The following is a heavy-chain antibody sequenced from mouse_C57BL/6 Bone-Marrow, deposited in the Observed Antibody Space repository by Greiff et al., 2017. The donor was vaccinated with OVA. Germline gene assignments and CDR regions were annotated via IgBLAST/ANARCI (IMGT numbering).Heavy chain of an antibody. V-gene: IGHV1-5*01. D-gene: IGHD1-1*01. CDR1: GYTFTSYW. CDR3: TRCMCYGRSHYYAMDY. CDR2: IYPGNSDT. Sequence: EVQLQQSGTVLARPGASVKMSCKTSGYTFTSYWMHWVKQRPGQGLEWIGAIYPGNSDTSYNQKFKGKAKLTAVTSASTAYMELSSLTNEDSAVYYCTRCMCYGRSHYYAMDYWGQGTSVTVSS. J-gene: IGHJ4*01.